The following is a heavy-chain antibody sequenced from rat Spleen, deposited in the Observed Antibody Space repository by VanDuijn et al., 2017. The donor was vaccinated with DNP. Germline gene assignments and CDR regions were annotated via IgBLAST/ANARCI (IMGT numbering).Heavy chain of an antibody. Sequence: EVQLQESGPGLVKPSQSLSLTCSVTGYSISSNYWGWIRKFPGNKMEWIGHISQSGRASYNPSLKSRISITSDTSKNQFFLQLHSVINEDTATYYCARFGSYYYVMDAWGQGASVTVSS. V-gene: IGHV3-1*01. CDR3: ARFGSYYYVMDA. CDR1: GYSISSNY. J-gene: IGHJ4*01. D-gene: IGHD1-12*02. CDR2: ISQSGRA.